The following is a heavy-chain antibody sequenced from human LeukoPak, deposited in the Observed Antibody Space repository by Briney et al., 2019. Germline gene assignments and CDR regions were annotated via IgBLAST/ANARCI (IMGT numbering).Heavy chain of an antibody. J-gene: IGHJ6*03. V-gene: IGHV4-61*02. Sequence: SETLSLTCTVSGGSISSGSYYWSWIRQPAGKGLEWIGRTYTSGSTNYNPSLKSRVTISVDTSKNQFSLKLSSVTAADTAVYYCARGRVVTEYYYYYYYMDVWGKGTTVTISS. D-gene: IGHD4-23*01. CDR3: ARGRVVTEYYYYYYYMDV. CDR2: TYTSGST. CDR1: GGSISSGSYY.